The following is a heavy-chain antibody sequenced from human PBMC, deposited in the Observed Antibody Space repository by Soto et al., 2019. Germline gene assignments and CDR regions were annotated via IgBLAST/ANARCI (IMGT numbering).Heavy chain of an antibody. V-gene: IGHV1-69*13. CDR1: GGTFSTFG. J-gene: IGHJ4*02. Sequence: ASVKVSCKASGGTFSTFGISWVRQAPGQGLEWMGGIIPFFGTARYSQKFEDRITITADESTNTVYMDLRSMTYEDKAIYYCAKSAKMDDGDKYYYDFWGQGALITVSS. D-gene: IGHD4-17*01. CDR2: IIPFFGTA. CDR3: AKSAKMDDGDKYYYDF.